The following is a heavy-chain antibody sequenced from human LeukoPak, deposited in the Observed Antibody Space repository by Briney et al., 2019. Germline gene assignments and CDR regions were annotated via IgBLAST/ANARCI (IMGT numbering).Heavy chain of an antibody. J-gene: IGHJ4*02. CDR1: GFTFGDYA. CDR2: IRSKAYGGTT. Sequence: PGGSLRLSCTASGFTFGDYAMSWFRQAPGKGLEWVGFIRSKAYGGTTEYAASVKGRFTISRDDSKSIAYLQMNSLKTEDTAVYYCTTYYYDSSGYPVDCWGQGTLVTVSS. CDR3: TTYYYDSSGYPVDC. D-gene: IGHD3-22*01. V-gene: IGHV3-49*03.